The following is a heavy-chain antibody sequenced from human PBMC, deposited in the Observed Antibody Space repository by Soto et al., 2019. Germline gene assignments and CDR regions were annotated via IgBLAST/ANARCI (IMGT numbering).Heavy chain of an antibody. Sequence: QVQLQQWGAGLLKPSETLSLTCAVYGGSFSGYYWSWIRQPPGKGLEWIGEINHSGSTNYNPSLKSRVTISVDTSKNQFSLKLSSLTAADTAVYYCARSGKGGFDYWGQGTLVTVSS. J-gene: IGHJ4*02. CDR2: INHSGST. V-gene: IGHV4-34*01. D-gene: IGHD6-25*01. CDR3: ARSGKGGFDY. CDR1: GGSFSGYY.